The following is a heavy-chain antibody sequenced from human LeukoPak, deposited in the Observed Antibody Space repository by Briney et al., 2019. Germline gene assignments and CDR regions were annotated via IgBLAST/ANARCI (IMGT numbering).Heavy chain of an antibody. CDR2: ISYDGSNK. V-gene: IGHV3-30-3*01. CDR3: AKGKQWLVSHFDY. CDR1: GFTFSSYA. J-gene: IGHJ4*02. Sequence: PGGSLRLSCAASGFTFSSYAMHWVRQAPGKGLEWVAVISYDGSNKYYADSVKGRFTISRDNSKNTLYLQMNSLRAEDTAVYYCAKGKQWLVSHFDYWGQGTLVTVSS. D-gene: IGHD6-19*01.